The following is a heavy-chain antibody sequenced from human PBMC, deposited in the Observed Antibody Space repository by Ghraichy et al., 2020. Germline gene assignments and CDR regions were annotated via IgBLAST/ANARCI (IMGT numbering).Heavy chain of an antibody. Sequence: GGSLRLSCAASGFTFSSYSMNWVRQAPGKGLEWVSSISSSSSYIYYADSVKGRFTISRDNAKNSLYLQMNSLRAEDTAVYYCARDQGVGRYSYGSVDYWGQGTLVTVSS. D-gene: IGHD5-18*01. CDR1: GFTFSSYS. CDR3: ARDQGVGRYSYGSVDY. CDR2: ISSSSSYI. V-gene: IGHV3-21*01. J-gene: IGHJ4*02.